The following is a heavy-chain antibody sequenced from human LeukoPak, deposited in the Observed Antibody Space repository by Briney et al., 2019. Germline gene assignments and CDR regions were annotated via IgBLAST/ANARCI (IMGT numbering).Heavy chain of an antibody. V-gene: IGHV4-4*07. CDR3: ARSQITGYCSTTSCYPDY. D-gene: IGHD2-2*01. Sequence: SETLSLTCTVSGGSISSYYWSWIRQPPRKGLEWIGRIYTSGSTNYNPSLKSRVTISVDMSKNQFSLKLSSVTAADTAVYYCARSQITGYCSTTSCYPDYWGQGSLVTVSS. CDR1: GGSISSYY. CDR2: IYTSGST. J-gene: IGHJ4*02.